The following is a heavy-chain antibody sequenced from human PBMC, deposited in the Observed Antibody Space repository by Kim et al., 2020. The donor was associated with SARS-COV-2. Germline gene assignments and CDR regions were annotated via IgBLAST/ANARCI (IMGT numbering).Heavy chain of an antibody. CDR3: AKDQPPKEWELLLFDY. D-gene: IGHD1-26*01. V-gene: IGHV3-30*02. Sequence: SGKGRLTIARDNAKSRLYLQMNSLSAEDTAVYYCAKDQPPKEWELLLFDYWRQGTLVTVSS. J-gene: IGHJ4*02.